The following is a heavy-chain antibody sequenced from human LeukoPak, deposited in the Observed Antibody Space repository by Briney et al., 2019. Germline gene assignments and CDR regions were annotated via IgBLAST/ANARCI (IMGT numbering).Heavy chain of an antibody. V-gene: IGHV4-34*01. CDR3: ARDRGLVGATLFDY. J-gene: IGHJ4*02. CDR2: INHSGST. D-gene: IGHD1-26*01. Sequence: SETLSLTCAVYGGSFSGYYWSWIRQPPGKGLEWIGEINHSGSTNYNPSLKSRVTISVDTSKNQFSLKLSSVTAADTAVYYCARDRGLVGATLFDYWGQGTLVTVSS. CDR1: GGSFSGYY.